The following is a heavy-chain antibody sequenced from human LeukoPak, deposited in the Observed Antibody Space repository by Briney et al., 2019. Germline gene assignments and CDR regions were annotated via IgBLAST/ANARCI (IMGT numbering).Heavy chain of an antibody. CDR1: GGTFSSYA. J-gene: IGHJ6*02. V-gene: IGHV1-69*13. CDR3: AIDSGPGGDGFYYGMDV. CDR2: VIPILGTA. Sequence: ASVKVSCKASGGTFSSYAISWVRQAPGQGLEWMGGVIPILGTANHPQKFNGRVTITADESTSTAYMELSSLRCEDTAVYYCAIDSGPGGDGFYYGMDVWGQGTTVTVSS. D-gene: IGHD1-26*01.